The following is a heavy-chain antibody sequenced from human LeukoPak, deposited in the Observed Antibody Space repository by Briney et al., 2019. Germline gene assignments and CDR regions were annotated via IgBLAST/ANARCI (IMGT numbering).Heavy chain of an antibody. Sequence: GGSLRLSCTVSGFTVSSNSMSWVRQAPGKGLEWVSFIYSDNTHYSDSVKGRFTISRDNAKNSLYLQMSSRRAEDTAVYYCARDGNNYYYHMDVWGKGTTVTVSS. CDR2: IYSDNT. J-gene: IGHJ6*03. V-gene: IGHV3-53*01. D-gene: IGHD1-1*01. CDR1: GFTVSSNS. CDR3: ARDGNNYYYHMDV.